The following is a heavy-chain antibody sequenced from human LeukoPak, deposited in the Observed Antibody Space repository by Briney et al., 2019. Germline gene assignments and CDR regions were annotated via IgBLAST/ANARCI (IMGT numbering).Heavy chain of an antibody. J-gene: IGHJ1*01. V-gene: IGHV3-74*01. CDR1: GFTFSGTW. D-gene: IGHD3-10*01. Sequence: PRGSLRLSCAASGFTFSGTWLHWVRQAPGKGLVWVSRINNDGTTREYADSVKGRFTISRDNAKNTLYLQMNSLRAEDTAVYYCARVSGPGMNEYFHLWGQGTLVTVSS. CDR2: INNDGTTR. CDR3: ARVSGPGMNEYFHL.